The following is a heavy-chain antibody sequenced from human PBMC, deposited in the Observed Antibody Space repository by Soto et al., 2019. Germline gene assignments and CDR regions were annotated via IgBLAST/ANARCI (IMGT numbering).Heavy chain of an antibody. CDR3: AKDPTSYDSSAQFDS. J-gene: IGHJ4*02. V-gene: IGHV3-23*01. Sequence: GGSLRLSCAASGFSFNIFAMNWVCQAPGQGLEWVSGISGGGGSTYYADSVKGRFTISRDNSNNTLYLQMNSLRAEDTAVYYCAKDPTSYDSSAQFDSWGQGT. CDR2: ISGGGGST. D-gene: IGHD3-22*01. CDR1: GFSFNIFA.